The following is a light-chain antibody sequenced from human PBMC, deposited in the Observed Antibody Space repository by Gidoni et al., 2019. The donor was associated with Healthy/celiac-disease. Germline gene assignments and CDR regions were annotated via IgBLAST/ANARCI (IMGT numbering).Light chain of an antibody. Sequence: EIVLTQSPGPLSLSSGERATLSCRASQSVSSSYLAWYQQKPGQAPRLLIYGASNRATGIPDRFSGSGSGTDFALTISRLEPEDFAVYYCQQYGSSPFTFGPGTKVDIK. CDR3: QQYGSSPFT. CDR1: QSVSSSY. CDR2: GAS. V-gene: IGKV3-20*01. J-gene: IGKJ3*01.